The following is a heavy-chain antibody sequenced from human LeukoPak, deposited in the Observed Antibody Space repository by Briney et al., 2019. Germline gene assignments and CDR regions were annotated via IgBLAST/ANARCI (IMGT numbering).Heavy chain of an antibody. D-gene: IGHD4-17*01. CDR1: GFTFSSYA. V-gene: IGHV3-48*01. J-gene: IGHJ4*02. CDR2: ISSSSSTI. Sequence: PGGSLRLSCAASGFTFSSYAMHWVRQAPGKGLEWVSYISSSSSTIYYADSVKGRFTISRDNAKNSLYLQMNSLRAEDTAVYYCATPRYGAPYTHRYWGQGTLVTVSS. CDR3: ATPRYGAPYTHRY.